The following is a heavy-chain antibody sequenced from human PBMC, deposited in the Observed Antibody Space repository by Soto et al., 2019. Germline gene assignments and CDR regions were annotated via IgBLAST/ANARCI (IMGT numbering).Heavy chain of an antibody. CDR3: AKTGTDGSWFDP. V-gene: IGHV2-70*04. CDR2: IDWDDDK. D-gene: IGHD1-1*01. Sequence: SCPTLVNPTQTLTLTCTFSGFSLSTSGMRVSWIRQSPGKALEWLARIDWDDDKYFTTSLRTRLTISKDTSKNEVVLTMTNMDPVDTATYYCAKTGTDGSWFDPWGQGILVTVSS. CDR1: GFSLSTSGMR. J-gene: IGHJ5*02.